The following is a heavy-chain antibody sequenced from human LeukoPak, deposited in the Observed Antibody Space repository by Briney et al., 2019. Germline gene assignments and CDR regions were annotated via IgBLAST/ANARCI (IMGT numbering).Heavy chain of an antibody. Sequence: GASVRVSCKASGYTFTIYYMHWVRQAPGQGLEWMGWINPNSGSTKYAQKFQGRVTMTRDTSITTVYMELSSLRSDDTAVYYCARDYYGSGSYYQLGYWGQGTLVTVSS. CDR1: GYTFTIYY. CDR3: ARDYYGSGSYYQLGY. J-gene: IGHJ4*02. V-gene: IGHV1-2*02. CDR2: INPNSGST. D-gene: IGHD3-10*01.